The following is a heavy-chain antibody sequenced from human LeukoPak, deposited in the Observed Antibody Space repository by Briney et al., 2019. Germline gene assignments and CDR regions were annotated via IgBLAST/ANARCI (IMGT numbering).Heavy chain of an antibody. V-gene: IGHV4-34*01. CDR1: GGSFGGYY. J-gene: IGHJ4*02. Sequence: SETLSLTCAVYGGSFGGYYWSWIRQPPGKGLEWIGEINHSGSTNYNPSLKSRVTISVDTSKNQFSLKLSSVTAADTAVYYCARGPRSSGWLKRYFDYWGQGTLVTVSS. CDR3: ARGPRSSGWLKRYFDY. CDR2: INHSGST. D-gene: IGHD6-19*01.